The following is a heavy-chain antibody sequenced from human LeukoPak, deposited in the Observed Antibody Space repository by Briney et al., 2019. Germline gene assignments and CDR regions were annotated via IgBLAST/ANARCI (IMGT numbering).Heavy chain of an antibody. CDR2: INHSGST. V-gene: IGHV4-34*01. CDR3: AREPPIAYCGGDCSGNGFNP. CDR1: GGSFSGYY. Sequence: SQTLSLTCAVYGGSFSGYYCSWIRQPPGKGLEWIGEINHSGSTNYNPSLKSRVTISVDTSKNQFSPKLSSVTAADTAVYYCAREPPIAYCGGDCSGNGFNPWGQGTLVTVSS. D-gene: IGHD2-21*02. J-gene: IGHJ5*02.